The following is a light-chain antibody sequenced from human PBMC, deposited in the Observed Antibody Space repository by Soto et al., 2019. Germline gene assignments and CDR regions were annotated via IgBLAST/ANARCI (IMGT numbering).Light chain of an antibody. CDR2: DAS. V-gene: IGKV3-20*01. Sequence: EVVLTQSPATLSVSPGESATLSCRASRAIVGNFLAWYQHKPGQAPRLLLFDASTRATGIPDRFSGSGSGIDFPLTISRLEPEDCAVYYCQQYGTSPPLAFGGGTKVAIK. J-gene: IGKJ4*01. CDR3: QQYGTSPPLA. CDR1: RAIVGNF.